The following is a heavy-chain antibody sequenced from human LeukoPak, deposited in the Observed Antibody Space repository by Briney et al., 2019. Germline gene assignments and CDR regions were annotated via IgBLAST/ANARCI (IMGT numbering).Heavy chain of an antibody. Sequence: GGSLRLSCTASGFTFANYAMNWVRQAPGKGLEWVGFIRSKSYGWTAEYAASVKGIFTFSRNDSKSIAYLQMNRLKTEDAAVFYWTCLYYGSGRSVDYWGQGTLVSVSS. CDR3: TCLYYGSGRSVDY. J-gene: IGHJ4*02. D-gene: IGHD3-10*01. CDR1: GFTFANYA. CDR2: IRSKSYGWTA. V-gene: IGHV3-49*04.